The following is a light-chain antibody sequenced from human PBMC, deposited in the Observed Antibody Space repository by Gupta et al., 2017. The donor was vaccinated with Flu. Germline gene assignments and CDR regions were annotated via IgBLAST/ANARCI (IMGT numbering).Light chain of an antibody. J-gene: IGKJ1*01. CDR1: QSVGTS. CDR2: DAS. Sequence: PASLSLSPGERATLSGRASQSVGTSLAWYQQRPGQAPRLLIYDASNRATDIPARFIGGGSGTDFTLTISSLEPEDFAVYYCQQRNNWLWTFGQGTKVEIK. CDR3: QQRNNWLWT. V-gene: IGKV3-11*01.